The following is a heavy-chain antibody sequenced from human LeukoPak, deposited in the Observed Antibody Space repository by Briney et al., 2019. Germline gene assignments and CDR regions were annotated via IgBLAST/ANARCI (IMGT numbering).Heavy chain of an antibody. V-gene: IGHV3-7*03. CDR2: INHNGNVN. D-gene: IGHD3-22*01. J-gene: IGHJ4*02. Sequence: GGSLRLSCAASGFTFSSYWMNWARQAPGKGLEWVASINHNGNVNYYVDSVKGRFTISRDNAKNSLYLQMSNLRAEDTAVYYCARGHDSSLGYFDYWGQGTLVTVSS. CDR3: ARGHDSSLGYFDY. CDR1: GFTFSSYW.